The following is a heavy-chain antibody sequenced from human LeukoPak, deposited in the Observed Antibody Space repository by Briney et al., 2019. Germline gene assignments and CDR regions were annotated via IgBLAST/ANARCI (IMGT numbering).Heavy chain of an antibody. J-gene: IGHJ4*02. CDR2: IIHSGST. V-gene: IGHV4-34*12. Sequence: TPSETLSLTCALYGGPFSGYYWSWIRQPPGKGLEWIGEIIHSGSTNYNPSLKSRVTISVDTSKNQFSLKLSSVTAADTAVYYCASLIVGATSRFDYWGQGTLVTVSS. D-gene: IGHD1-26*01. CDR3: ASLIVGATSRFDY. CDR1: GGPFSGYY.